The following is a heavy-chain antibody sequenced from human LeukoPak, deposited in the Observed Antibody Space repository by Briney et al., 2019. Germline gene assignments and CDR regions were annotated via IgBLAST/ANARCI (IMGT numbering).Heavy chain of an antibody. CDR1: GGSISSSSYY. V-gene: IGHV4-61*05. D-gene: IGHD1-14*01. Sequence: SGTLSLTCTVSGGSISSSSYYWSWIRRPPGKGLEWIGYIYYRGGADSNPSLKSRVTVSLDTSRNQVSLVLTSVTAADTAVYYCARHEPLGRGAWDYWGQGILVTVSS. J-gene: IGHJ4*02. CDR3: ARHEPLGRGAWDY. CDR2: IYYRGGA.